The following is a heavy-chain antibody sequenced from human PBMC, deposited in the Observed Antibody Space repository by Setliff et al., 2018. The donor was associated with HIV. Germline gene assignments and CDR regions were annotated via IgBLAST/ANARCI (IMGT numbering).Heavy chain of an antibody. D-gene: IGHD3-22*01. CDR3: ARVRTHYYDSSGYWGMDV. CDR1: GFTFSHYW. Sequence: PGGSLRLSCAASGFTFSHYWMHWVRQGPGKGLVWVSRTSDDGSSTGYAGSVKGRFTISRDNAKNTLFLEMNSLRAEDTAVYYCARVRTHYYDSSGYWGMDVWGKGTTVTVSS. J-gene: IGHJ6*03. CDR2: TSDDGSST. V-gene: IGHV3-74*01.